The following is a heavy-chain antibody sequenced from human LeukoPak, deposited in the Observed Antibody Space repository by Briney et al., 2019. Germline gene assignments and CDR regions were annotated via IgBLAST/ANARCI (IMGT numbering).Heavy chain of an antibody. CDR2: IYYSGST. D-gene: IGHD2-2*02. J-gene: IGHJ4*02. CDR1: GGSISSGDYY. Sequence: SQTLSLTCTVSGGSISSGDYYWSWLRQPPGKGLEWLGYIYYSGSTYYNPSLKSRVTISVDTSKNQFSLKLSSVTAADTAVYYCAREDCSSTSCYIGRDEGGLYFDYWGQGTLVTVSS. CDR3: AREDCSSTSCYIGRDEGGLYFDY. V-gene: IGHV4-30-4*08.